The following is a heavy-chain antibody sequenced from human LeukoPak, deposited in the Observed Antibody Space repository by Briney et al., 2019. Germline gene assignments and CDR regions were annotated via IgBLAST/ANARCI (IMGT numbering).Heavy chain of an antibody. J-gene: IGHJ4*02. D-gene: IGHD6-19*01. CDR1: GFTVSSNY. V-gene: IGHV3-66*01. CDR2: IYSGGST. CDR3: ARGGIQVSGIDEFDY. Sequence: GGSLRLSCAASGFTVSSNYMSWVRQAPGKGLEWVSVIYSGGSTYYADSAKGRFTISRDNSKNTLYLQMNSLRAEDTAVYYCARGGIQVSGIDEFDYWGQGTLVTVSS.